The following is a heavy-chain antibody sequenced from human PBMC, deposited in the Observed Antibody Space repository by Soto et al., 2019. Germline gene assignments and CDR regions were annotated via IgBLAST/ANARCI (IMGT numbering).Heavy chain of an antibody. J-gene: IGHJ4*02. CDR1: GYTFTSYG. CDR3: ARDWEYGATSYYFDY. Sequence: QVQLVQSGAEVKKPGASVKVSCKASGYTFTSYGISWVRQAPGQGLEWMGWISAYNGNTNYAQKLHGRVTMTTDTSTSKAYMELRSLRSDDTAVYYCARDWEYGATSYYFDYWGQGTLVTVSS. V-gene: IGHV1-18*01. D-gene: IGHD1-26*01. CDR2: ISAYNGNT.